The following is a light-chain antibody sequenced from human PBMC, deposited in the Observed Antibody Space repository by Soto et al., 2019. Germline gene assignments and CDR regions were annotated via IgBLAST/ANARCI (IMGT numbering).Light chain of an antibody. CDR1: SSNIGAGYD. CDR2: GNN. J-gene: IGLJ2*01. CDR3: QSYDSSLPVV. Sequence: QSVLTQPPSVSGAPGQRVTISCTGSSSNIGAGYDVHWYQQLPGTAPKLLIYGNNNRPSGVPDRFSGSKSGTSASLAITGLQAEDEDDYSCQSYDSSLPVVFGGGTKLTVL. V-gene: IGLV1-40*01.